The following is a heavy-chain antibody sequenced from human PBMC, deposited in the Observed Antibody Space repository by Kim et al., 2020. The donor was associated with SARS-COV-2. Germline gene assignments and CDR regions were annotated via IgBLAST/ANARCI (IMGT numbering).Heavy chain of an antibody. Sequence: GGSLRLSCAASGFTFKFYAMHWVRQAPGKGLEWVAGLSDSGETTYYADSVKGRFTISRDNSKNTLFLLMNSLRPADTAVYHCAKVPGVVVPATLAFWGQGTLVTVS. J-gene: IGHJ4*02. V-gene: IGHV3-23*01. D-gene: IGHD2-21*02. CDR1: GFTFKFYA. CDR2: LSDSGETT. CDR3: AKVPGVVVPATLAF.